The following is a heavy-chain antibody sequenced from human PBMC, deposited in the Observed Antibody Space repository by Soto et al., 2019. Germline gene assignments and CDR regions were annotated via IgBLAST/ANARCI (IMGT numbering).Heavy chain of an antibody. J-gene: IGHJ4*02. CDR2: MNPKNDNT. Sequence: QVQLVQSGAEVKKPGASVKVSCKASGYTFTTSDINWVRQATGQGLEWMGWMNPKNDNTGYAQKFQGRVTMTKNTSISTGYLELRSLRSDDTAVYYCARGASSYDYWGQGTLVTVSS. V-gene: IGHV1-8*01. CDR3: ARGASSYDY. D-gene: IGHD3-16*02. CDR1: GYTFTTSD.